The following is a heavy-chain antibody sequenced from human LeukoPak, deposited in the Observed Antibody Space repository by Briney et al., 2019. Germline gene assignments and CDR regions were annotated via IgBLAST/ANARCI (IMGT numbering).Heavy chain of an antibody. J-gene: IGHJ4*02. CDR1: GFTFSSYS. V-gene: IGHV3-21*01. CDR3: ARAAAGIITFDY. D-gene: IGHD6-13*01. CDR2: ISSSSSYI. Sequence: GGSLRLSCAASGFTFSSYSMNWVRQAPGKGLEWVSSISSSSSYIYSADSVKGRFTISRDNSKNTLYLQMNSLRAEDTAVYYCARAAAGIITFDYWGQGTLVTVSS.